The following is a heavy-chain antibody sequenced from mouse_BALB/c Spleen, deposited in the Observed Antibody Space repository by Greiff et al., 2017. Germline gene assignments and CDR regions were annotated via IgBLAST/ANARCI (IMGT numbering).Heavy chain of an antibody. J-gene: IGHJ4*01. D-gene: IGHD2-14*01. CDR3: ARRYYYRYDGTYAMDY. CDR2: INPSSGYT. CDR1: GYTFTSYT. V-gene: IGHV1-4*02. Sequence: QVQLQQSAAELARPGASVKMSCKASGYTFTSYTMHWVKQRPGQGLEWIGYINPSSGYTEYNQKFKDKTTLTADKSSSTAYMQLSSLTSEDSAVYYCARRYYYRYDGTYAMDYWGQGTSVTVSS.